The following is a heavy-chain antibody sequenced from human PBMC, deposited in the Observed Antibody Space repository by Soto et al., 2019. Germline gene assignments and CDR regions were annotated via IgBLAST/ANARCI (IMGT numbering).Heavy chain of an antibody. D-gene: IGHD5-18*01. CDR3: ARSGYSYGNNWFDP. Sequence: SVKVSFKASGGTFSSYAISWVRQAPGQGLEWMGGIIPIFGTANYAQKFQGRVTITADESTSTAYMELSSLRSEDTAVYYCARSGYSYGNNWFDPWGQGTLVTDS. V-gene: IGHV1-69*13. CDR2: IIPIFGTA. CDR1: GGTFSSYA. J-gene: IGHJ5*02.